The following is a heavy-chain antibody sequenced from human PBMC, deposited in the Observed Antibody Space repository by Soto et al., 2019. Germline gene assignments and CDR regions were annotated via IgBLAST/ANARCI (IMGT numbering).Heavy chain of an antibody. Sequence: QVQLVQSGAEVKKPGASVKVYCKASGYTFTSYDINWVRQDTGQGLEWMGWMNPNSGNTGYAQKFQGRVTMTRNTSISTAYMERSSLRSEETAEDYCARANSAGVQGGWFDPWGQGTLVTVSS. CDR1: GYTFTSYD. CDR2: MNPNSGNT. CDR3: ARANSAGVQGGWFDP. V-gene: IGHV1-8*01. D-gene: IGHD2-15*01. J-gene: IGHJ5*02.